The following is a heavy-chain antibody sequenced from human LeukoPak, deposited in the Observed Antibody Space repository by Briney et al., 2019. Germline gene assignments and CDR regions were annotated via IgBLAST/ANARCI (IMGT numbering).Heavy chain of an antibody. D-gene: IGHD3-22*01. CDR3: AKGRLLYYMDV. J-gene: IGHJ6*03. CDR1: GFTFDDYA. V-gene: IGHV3-9*01. Sequence: GGSLRLSCAAYGFTFDDYAMHWVRQAPGKGLEWVSGISWNSGSIGYADSVKGRFTISRDNAKNSLYLQMNSLRAEDTALYYCAKGRLLYYMDVWGKGTTVTVSS. CDR2: ISWNSGSI.